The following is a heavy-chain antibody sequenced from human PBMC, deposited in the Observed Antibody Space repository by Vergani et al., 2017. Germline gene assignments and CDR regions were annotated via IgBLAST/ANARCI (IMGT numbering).Heavy chain of an antibody. J-gene: IGHJ6*03. CDR2: MNPNRGNT. CDR1: GYTFTSYD. V-gene: IGHV1-8*01. CDR3: ARPVRYCSRTCCYNYYFYMNV. Sequence: QVQLVQSGAEVKKPGASVKVSCKASGYTFTSYDINWVRQATGQGLKWMGWMNPNRGNTGYAQEFQGRVTMTMKTSISTAYMELSSLRSEDTAVYYCARPVRYCSRTCCYNYYFYMNVWGKESTGTVS. D-gene: IGHD2-2*02.